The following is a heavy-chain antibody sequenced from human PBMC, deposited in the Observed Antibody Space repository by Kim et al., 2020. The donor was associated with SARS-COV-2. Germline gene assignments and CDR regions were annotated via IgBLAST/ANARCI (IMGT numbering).Heavy chain of an antibody. V-gene: IGHV1-69*13. CDR1: GGTFSSYA. D-gene: IGHD3-10*01. J-gene: IGHJ4*02. Sequence: SVKVSCKASGGTFSSYAISWVRQAPGQGLEWMGGIIPIFGTANYAQKFQGRVTITADESTSTAYMELSSLRSEDTAVYYCARAPYGPNYFDYWGQGTLVTVSS. CDR3: ARAPYGPNYFDY. CDR2: IIPIFGTA.